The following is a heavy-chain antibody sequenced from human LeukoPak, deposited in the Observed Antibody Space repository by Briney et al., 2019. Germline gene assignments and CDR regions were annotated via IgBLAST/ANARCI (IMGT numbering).Heavy chain of an antibody. V-gene: IGHV1-24*01. D-gene: IGHD3/OR15-3a*01. CDR3: ATPGLVTLLPAYYYGMDV. J-gene: IGHJ6*02. Sequence: ASVKVSCKASGYTFTSYGISWVRQAPGQGLEWMGGFDPEDGETIYAQKFQGRVTMTEDTSTDTAYMELSSLRSEDTAVYYCATPGLVTLLPAYYYGMDVWGQGTTVTVSS. CDR1: GYTFTSYG. CDR2: FDPEDGET.